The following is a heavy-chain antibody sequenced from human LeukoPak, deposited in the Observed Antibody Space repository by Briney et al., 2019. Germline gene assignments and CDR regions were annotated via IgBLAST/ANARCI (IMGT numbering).Heavy chain of an antibody. J-gene: IGHJ4*02. CDR2: ISYDGSNK. CDR3: AKDKYGGNSGVPDY. V-gene: IGHV3-30*18. Sequence: PGGSLRLSCAASGFTFSSYGMHWVRQAPGKGLEWVAVISYDGSNKYYADSVKGRFTISRDNSKNTLYLQMNSLRAEDTAVYYCAKDKYGGNSGVPDYWGQGTLVTVSS. CDR1: GFTFSSYG. D-gene: IGHD4-23*01.